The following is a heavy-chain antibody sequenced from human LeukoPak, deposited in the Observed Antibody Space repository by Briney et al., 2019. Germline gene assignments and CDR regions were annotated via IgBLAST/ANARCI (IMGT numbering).Heavy chain of an antibody. V-gene: IGHV3-11*04. CDR2: ISSSGSTI. CDR3: AKDPHPRIAGAAGPFDY. Sequence: GGSLRLSCAASGFTFSDYYMSWIRQAPGKGLEWVSYISSSGSTIYYADSVKGRFTISRDNSKNTLYLQMNSLRAEDTAVYYCAKDPHPRIAGAAGPFDYWGQGTLVTVSS. J-gene: IGHJ4*02. D-gene: IGHD6-19*01. CDR1: GFTFSDYY.